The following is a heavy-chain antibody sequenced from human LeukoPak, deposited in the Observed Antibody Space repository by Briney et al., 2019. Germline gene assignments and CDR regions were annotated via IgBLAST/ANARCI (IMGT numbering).Heavy chain of an antibody. D-gene: IGHD6-13*01. V-gene: IGHV3-23*01. J-gene: IGHJ4*02. CDR1: GFDFGSYA. CDR3: AKMGWIASAGSSHS. CDR2: LSGGGINT. Sequence: PGGSLRLSCAASGFDFGSYAMTWVRQSPGEGLEWVSTLSGGGINTYYADSVEGRFTISRDNFKNTLYLQMNSLRAEDTAVYYCAKMGWIASAGSSHSWGQGTLVTVSS.